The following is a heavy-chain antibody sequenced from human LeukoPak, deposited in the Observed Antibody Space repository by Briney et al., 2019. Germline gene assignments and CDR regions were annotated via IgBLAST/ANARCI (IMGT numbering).Heavy chain of an antibody. CDR3: ARGVFRGTNDWLITGIPPAGDR. V-gene: IGHV1-8*01. CDR2: MNPNSGNT. J-gene: IGHJ5*02. Sequence: ASVKVSCKASGYTFTSYDINWVRQATGQGLEWMGWMNPNSGNTGYAQKFQGRVTMTRNTSISTAYMELSSLRSEDTAVYYCARGVFRGTNDWLITGIPPAGDRWGQGTLVTVSS. D-gene: IGHD3-9*01. CDR1: GYTFTSYD.